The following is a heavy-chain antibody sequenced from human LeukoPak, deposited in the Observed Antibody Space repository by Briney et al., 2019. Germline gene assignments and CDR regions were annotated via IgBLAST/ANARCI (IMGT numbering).Heavy chain of an antibody. J-gene: IGHJ3*02. V-gene: IGHV3-7*04. Sequence: GGSLRLSCAASEFNFSNYWMSWVRQAPGKGLEWVANIKQDGSEKYYLDSVKGRFTISRDNAKQSLYLQMNSLRAEDTAVYFCARGYCIGGSCYAFDIWGQGTMVTVSS. CDR1: EFNFSNYW. CDR2: IKQDGSEK. D-gene: IGHD2-15*01. CDR3: ARGYCIGGSCYAFDI.